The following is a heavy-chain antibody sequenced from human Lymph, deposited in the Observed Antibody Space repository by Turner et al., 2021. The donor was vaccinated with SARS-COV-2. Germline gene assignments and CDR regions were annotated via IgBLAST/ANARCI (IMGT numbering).Heavy chain of an antibody. Sequence: QVQLVKSGGGVVKPGRSLRLACAASGFTFSTYGMHWVRQAPGQGREWVAVIWYDGSNKYYADSVKGRFTISRDNSKNTLYLQMNSLRAEDTAVYYCAREGEVGATGFDCWGQGTLVTVSS. D-gene: IGHD1-26*01. J-gene: IGHJ4*02. CDR2: IWYDGSNK. V-gene: IGHV3-33*01. CDR1: GFTFSTYG. CDR3: AREGEVGATGFDC.